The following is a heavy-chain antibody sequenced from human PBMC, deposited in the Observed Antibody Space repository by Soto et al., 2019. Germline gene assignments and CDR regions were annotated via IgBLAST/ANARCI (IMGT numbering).Heavy chain of an antibody. CDR1: GFTFSSYW. CDR3: ARDIAAAASNWFDP. V-gene: IGHV3-7*01. CDR2: IKQDGSEK. D-gene: IGHD6-13*01. Sequence: GGSLRLSCAASGFTFSSYWMSWVRQAPGKVLEWVANIKQDGSEKYYVDSVKGRFTISRDXANNSLYLQMNSLRAEDTAVYYGARDIAAAASNWFDPWGQGTLVTVSS. J-gene: IGHJ5*02.